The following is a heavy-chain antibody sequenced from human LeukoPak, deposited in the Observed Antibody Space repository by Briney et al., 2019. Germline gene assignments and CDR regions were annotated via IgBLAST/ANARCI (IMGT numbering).Heavy chain of an antibody. CDR3: ARTATSIYKYYFDN. J-gene: IGHJ4*02. Sequence: GESLKISCRGSDCTSTTLWIGLGRQMPGKGLEWMGIIYPGLSHTKISPSFQGQVTIAVEGSPNTAYLQWSSLRASDTAMYFCARTATSIYKYYFDNWGQGTLVTVSS. CDR2: IYPGLSHT. CDR1: DCTSTTLW. D-gene: IGHD3-3*01. V-gene: IGHV5-51*01.